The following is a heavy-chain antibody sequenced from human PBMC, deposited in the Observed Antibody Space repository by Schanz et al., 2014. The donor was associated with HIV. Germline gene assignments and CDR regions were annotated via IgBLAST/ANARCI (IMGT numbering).Heavy chain of an antibody. CDR3: ARGNLAYCGGGSCYTRFQFFQH. CDR2: IIPIFATP. CDR1: GGIFSYHA. J-gene: IGHJ1*01. D-gene: IGHD2-21*01. V-gene: IGHV1-69*01. Sequence: QVQLVQSGAEVKKPGSSVKVSCKASGGIFSYHAINWVRQAPGQGLEWMGGIIPIFATPNYAQKFQGRVTITADESTSTAYMELSSLRSEDTAVFYCARGNLAYCGGGSCYTRFQFFQHWGQGTLVTVSS.